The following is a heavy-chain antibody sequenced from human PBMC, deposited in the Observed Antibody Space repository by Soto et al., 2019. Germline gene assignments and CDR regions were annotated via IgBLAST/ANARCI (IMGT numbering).Heavy chain of an antibody. CDR3: ARHYCSSTSCYPVYYYYYGMDV. Sequence: GESLKISCKGSGYSFTSYWIGWVRQMPGKGLEWMGIIYPGDSDTRYSPSFQGQVTISADKSISTAYLQWSSLKASDTAMYYCARHYCSSTSCYPVYYYYYGMDVWGQGNTVTVSS. V-gene: IGHV5-51*01. CDR2: IYPGDSDT. J-gene: IGHJ6*02. CDR1: GYSFTSYW. D-gene: IGHD2-2*01.